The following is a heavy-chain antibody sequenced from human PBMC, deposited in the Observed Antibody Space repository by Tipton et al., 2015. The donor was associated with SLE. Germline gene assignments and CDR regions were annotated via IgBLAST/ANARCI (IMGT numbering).Heavy chain of an antibody. J-gene: IGHJ4*02. Sequence: TLSLTCAVSGGSISSGGYSWSWIRQPPGKGLEWIGYIYHSGSTYYNPSLKSRVTVSVDTSKNQFSLKLSSVTAADTAVYYCARPSGTDWGQGTLVTVSS. D-gene: IGHD3-10*01. CDR3: ARPSGTD. CDR2: IYHSGST. V-gene: IGHV4-30-2*01. CDR1: GGSISSGGYS.